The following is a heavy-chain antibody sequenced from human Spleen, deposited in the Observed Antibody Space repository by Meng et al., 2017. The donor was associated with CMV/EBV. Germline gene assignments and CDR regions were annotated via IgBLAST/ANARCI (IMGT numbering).Heavy chain of an antibody. CDR3: ARVREHTSLRNYWFDP. CDR1: GGSVSSNSHY. D-gene: IGHD1-7*01. Sequence: SETLSLTCTVLGGSVSSNSHYWSWIRRSPGKGLEWIGYVFYTGSASYNPSLESRLTISVDTSKTQFSLRLSSVTAADTAIYYCARVREHTSLRNYWFDPWGQGTLVTVSS. CDR2: VFYTGSA. J-gene: IGHJ5*02. V-gene: IGHV4-61*01.